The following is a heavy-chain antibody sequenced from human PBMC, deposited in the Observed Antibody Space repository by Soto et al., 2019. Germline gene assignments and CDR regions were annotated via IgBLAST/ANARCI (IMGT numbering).Heavy chain of an antibody. Sequence: QVQLVQSGAEVKKPGSSVKVSCKASGGTFSSYAISWVRQAPGQGLEWMGGIIPIFGTANYAQKFQGRVTITADESTSTAYMELSSLRSEDTAVYYCARLRFGDTNYYYYYGMDVWGQGTTVTVSS. V-gene: IGHV1-69*01. D-gene: IGHD3-10*01. CDR3: ARLRFGDTNYYYYYGMDV. CDR2: IIPIFGTA. CDR1: GGTFSSYA. J-gene: IGHJ6*02.